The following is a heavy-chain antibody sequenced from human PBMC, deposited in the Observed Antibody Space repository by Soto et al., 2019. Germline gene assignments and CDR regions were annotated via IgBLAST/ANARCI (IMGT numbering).Heavy chain of an antibody. D-gene: IGHD3-22*01. J-gene: IGHJ3*02. Sequence: SVKVSCKASGGTFSSYTISWVRQAPGQGLEWMGRIIPILGIANYAQKFQGRVTITADESTSTAYMELSSLRSEDTAVYYCARERLPYYYDSSGYPDAFDIWGQGTMVTVSS. CDR3: ARERLPYYYDSSGYPDAFDI. CDR2: IIPILGIA. CDR1: GGTFSSYT. V-gene: IGHV1-69*04.